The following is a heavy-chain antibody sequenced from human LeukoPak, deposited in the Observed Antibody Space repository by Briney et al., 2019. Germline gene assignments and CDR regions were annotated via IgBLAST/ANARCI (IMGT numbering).Heavy chain of an antibody. CDR3: ARGRDGYNFGYFDL. Sequence: ASVKGSGKASGDTLTSYDINWVRQATGQGLEWKRWMTPNSGYTGYAQKFQGRVTITRNTSITTAYMELSSLRFEDTAVYYCARGRDGYNFGYFDLWGRGTLVTVSS. CDR2: MTPNSGYT. V-gene: IGHV1-8*03. D-gene: IGHD5-24*01. J-gene: IGHJ2*01. CDR1: GDTLTSYD.